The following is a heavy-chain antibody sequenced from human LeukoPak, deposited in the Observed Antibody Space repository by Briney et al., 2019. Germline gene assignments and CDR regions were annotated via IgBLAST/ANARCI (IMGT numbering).Heavy chain of an antibody. Sequence: PGGSLRLSCAASGFTFSSYLMHWVRQAPGKGLEWVAFIRYDGSNKHYADSVKGRFTISRDNSKNTLYLQMNSLRAEDTAMYYCAKDFNLMTTVTPTNMDVWGKGTTVTVSS. CDR3: AKDFNLMTTVTPTNMDV. CDR2: IRYDGSNK. V-gene: IGHV3-30*02. J-gene: IGHJ6*03. D-gene: IGHD4-11*01. CDR1: GFTFSSYL.